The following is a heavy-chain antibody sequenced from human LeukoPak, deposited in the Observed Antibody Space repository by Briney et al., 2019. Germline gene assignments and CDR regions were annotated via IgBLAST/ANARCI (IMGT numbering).Heavy chain of an antibody. D-gene: IGHD3-3*01. V-gene: IGHV1-69*13. CDR2: IVPIFGTA. J-gene: IGHJ4*02. CDR3: ARGFGVVTPDRLYYFDY. CDR1: GGTFSSYA. Sequence: SVKVSCKASGGTFSSYAISWVRQAPGQGLEWMGGIVPIFGTANYAQKFQGRVTITADESTSTAYMELSSLRSEDTAVYYCARGFGVVTPDRLYYFDYWGQGTLVTVSS.